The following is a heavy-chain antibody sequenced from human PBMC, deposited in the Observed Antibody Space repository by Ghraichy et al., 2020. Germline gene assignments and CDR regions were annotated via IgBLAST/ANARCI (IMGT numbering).Heavy chain of an antibody. CDR1: GYSFTSYW. Sequence: GESLNISCKGSGYSFTSYWIGWVRQMPGKGLEWMGIIYPGDSDTRYSPSFQGQVTISADKSISTAYLQWSSLKASDTAMYYCARRGVTMVRGVPYYFDYWGQGTLVTVSS. J-gene: IGHJ4*02. V-gene: IGHV5-51*01. CDR2: IYPGDSDT. CDR3: ARRGVTMVRGVPYYFDY. D-gene: IGHD3-10*01.